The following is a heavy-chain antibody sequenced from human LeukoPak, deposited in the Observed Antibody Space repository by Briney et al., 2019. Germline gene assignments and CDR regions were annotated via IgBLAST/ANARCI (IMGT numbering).Heavy chain of an antibody. V-gene: IGHV3-30*02. J-gene: IGHJ4*02. Sequence: GGSLRLSCAASGFTFSTYGMHRVRQAPGKGLEWVSFIRSDGSIKYYADSVKGRFTISRDNSKNTLFLQMIPLRAEDTAVYFCAKDEDSGSGWSFHYWGQGTLVTVSP. CDR3: AKDEDSGSGWSFHY. D-gene: IGHD6-19*01. CDR2: IRSDGSIK. CDR1: GFTFSTYG.